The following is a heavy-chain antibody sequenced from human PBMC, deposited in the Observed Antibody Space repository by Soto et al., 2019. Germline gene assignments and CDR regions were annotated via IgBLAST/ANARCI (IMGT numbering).Heavy chain of an antibody. J-gene: IGHJ4*02. D-gene: IGHD4-17*01. CDR1: GGTFSSYA. CDR2: IIPILGIA. CDR3: ARASPDYGDYYFDY. V-gene: IGHV1-69*04. Sequence: ASVKVSCKASGGTFSSYAISWVRQAPGQGLEWMGRIIPILGIANYAQKFQCRVTITANKSTSTAYMELSSLRSEDSAVYYGARASPDYGDYYFDYWGQGTLVTVSS.